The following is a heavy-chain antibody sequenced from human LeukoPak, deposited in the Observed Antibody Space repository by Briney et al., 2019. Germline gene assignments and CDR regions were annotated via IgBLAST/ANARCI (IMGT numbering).Heavy chain of an antibody. Sequence: ASVKVSCKASGYTLTRYGISWERQAPGQGLEWMGWISAYNGNTNYAQKLQGRVTMTTDTSTSTAYMELRSLRSDDTAVYYCAGEDWSGYWFDPWGQGTLVTVSS. CDR2: ISAYNGNT. J-gene: IGHJ5*02. D-gene: IGHD3-3*01. V-gene: IGHV1-18*01. CDR3: AGEDWSGYWFDP. CDR1: GYTLTRYG.